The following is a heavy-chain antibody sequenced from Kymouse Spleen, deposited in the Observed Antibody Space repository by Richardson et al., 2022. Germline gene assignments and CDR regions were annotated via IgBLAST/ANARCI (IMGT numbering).Heavy chain of an antibody. D-gene: IGHD6-13*01,IGHD6-25*01. CDR2: INHSGST. V-gene: IGHV4-34*01. CDR3: ASRYSSPFDY. J-gene: IGHJ4*02. Sequence: QVQLQQWGAGLLKPSETLSLTCAVYGGSFSGYYWSWIRQPPGKGLEWIGEINHSGSTNYNPSLKSRVTISVDTSKNQFSLKLSSVTAADTAVYYCASRYSSPFDYWGQGTLVTVSS. CDR1: GGSFSGYY.